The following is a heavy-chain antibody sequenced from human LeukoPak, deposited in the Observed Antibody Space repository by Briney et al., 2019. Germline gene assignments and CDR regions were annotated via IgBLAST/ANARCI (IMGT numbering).Heavy chain of an antibody. D-gene: IGHD3-10*01. CDR2: INAGNGNT. CDR1: GYTFTSYA. V-gene: IGHV1-3*01. Sequence: ASVKVSCKASGYTFTSYAMHWVRQAPGQRLEWMGWINAGNGNTKYSQKFQGRVTITRDTSASTAYMELSSLRSEDTAVYYCARVVRGVIKAFDYWGQGTLVTVSS. CDR3: ARVVRGVIKAFDY. J-gene: IGHJ4*02.